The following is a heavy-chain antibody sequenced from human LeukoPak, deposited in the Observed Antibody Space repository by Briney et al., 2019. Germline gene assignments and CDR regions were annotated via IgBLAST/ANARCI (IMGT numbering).Heavy chain of an antibody. J-gene: IGHJ4*02. V-gene: IGHV4-38-2*02. Sequence: SETLSLTCTVSGYSISSGYYWGWIRQPPGKGLEWIGSIYHSGSTYYNPSLKSRVTMSVDTSKNQFSLKLSSVTAADTAVYYCARTGLWVSYLDYWGQGTLVTVSS. D-gene: IGHD2-8*01. CDR1: GYSISSGYY. CDR2: IYHSGST. CDR3: ARTGLWVSYLDY.